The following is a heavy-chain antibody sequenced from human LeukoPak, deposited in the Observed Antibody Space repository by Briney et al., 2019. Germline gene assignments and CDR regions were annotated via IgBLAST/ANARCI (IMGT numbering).Heavy chain of an antibody. V-gene: IGHV4-39*07. CDR3: ARESNGGYFDY. D-gene: IGHD2-8*01. CDR1: GGSISSSRYY. CDR2: IHYSGST. Sequence: SETLSLTCTVSGGSISSSRYYWGWIRQPPGKGLEWIGSIHYSGSTYYNPSLKSRVTVSVDTSENQFSLKLSSVTAADTAVYYCARESNGGYFDYWGQGTLVTVSS. J-gene: IGHJ4*02.